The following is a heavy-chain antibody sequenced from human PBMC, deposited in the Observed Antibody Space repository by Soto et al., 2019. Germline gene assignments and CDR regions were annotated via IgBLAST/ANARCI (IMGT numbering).Heavy chain of an antibody. Sequence: EVQLVESGGGLVQPGGSLRLSCAASGFTFSTYSMNWVRQAPGKGLEWVSYISSSGDTIYYAGSVKGRFTVSRDNAKNSLFLQMNSLRTEDTAVYYCARGGSSGWFSNDLLDSWGQGTLVTVAS. CDR3: ARGGSSGWFSNDLLDS. CDR1: GFTFSTYS. CDR2: ISSSGDTI. D-gene: IGHD6-19*01. V-gene: IGHV3-48*01. J-gene: IGHJ4*02.